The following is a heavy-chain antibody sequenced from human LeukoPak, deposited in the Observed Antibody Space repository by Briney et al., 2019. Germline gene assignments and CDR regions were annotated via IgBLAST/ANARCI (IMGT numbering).Heavy chain of an antibody. J-gene: IGHJ4*02. CDR1: GFNFAGYN. CDR3: ARVNSYSNGNRDKFGLDC. D-gene: IGHD4-11*01. CDR2: ISSRSSYL. Sequence: GGSLRLSCAASGFNFAGYNMNWVRQAPGKGLEWISGISSRSSYLDYADSVKGRFTISRDNAKNSLYLQMHSLRAEDTAVYYCARVNSYSNGNRDKFGLDCWGQGTLVTVSS. V-gene: IGHV3-21*01.